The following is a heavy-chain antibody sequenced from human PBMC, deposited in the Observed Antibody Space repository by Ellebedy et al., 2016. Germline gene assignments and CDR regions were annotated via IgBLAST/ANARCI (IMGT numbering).Heavy chain of an antibody. D-gene: IGHD6-13*01. J-gene: IGHJ4*02. Sequence: GGSLRLSCAVSGFTVSDNYMSWVRQAPGKGLEWVAIIYRSEDIFYPDSAKGRFTISRDNSKNTLYLQMNSLRVEDTAVYYCAGDSRGIAALGTSLHYWGQGTLVTVSS. CDR1: GFTVSDNY. V-gene: IGHV3-53*01. CDR3: AGDSRGIAALGTSLHY. CDR2: IYRSEDI.